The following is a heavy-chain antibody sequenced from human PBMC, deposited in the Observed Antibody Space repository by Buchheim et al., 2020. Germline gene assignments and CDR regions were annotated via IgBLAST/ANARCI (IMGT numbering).Heavy chain of an antibody. CDR2: ISGSGGST. CDR1: GFRFRSYD. D-gene: IGHD6-19*01. V-gene: IGHV3-23*01. CDR3: ARVLGGGIAVTGSFDY. J-gene: IGHJ4*02. Sequence: DVQLLESGGGLVQPGGSLRLSCAASGFRFRSYDMSWARQTPGTGLEWLSAISGSGGSTYYADSVRGRFTISSYNSKNTLYLQMNSLRVEDTAIYYCARVLGGGIAVTGSFDYWGQGTL.